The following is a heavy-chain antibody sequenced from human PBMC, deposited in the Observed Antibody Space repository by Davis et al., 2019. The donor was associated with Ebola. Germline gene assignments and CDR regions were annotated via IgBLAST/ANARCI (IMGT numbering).Heavy chain of an antibody. CDR2: INHSGST. Sequence: MPSETLSLTCAVYGGSFSGYYWSWIRQPPGKGLEWIGEINHSGSTNYNPSLKSRVTISVDTSKNQFSLKLRSVTAADTAVYFCAKAYDSSGYAWFGPWGQGTLVTVSS. CDR1: GGSFSGYY. D-gene: IGHD3-22*01. CDR3: AKAYDSSGYAWFGP. J-gene: IGHJ5*02. V-gene: IGHV4-34*01.